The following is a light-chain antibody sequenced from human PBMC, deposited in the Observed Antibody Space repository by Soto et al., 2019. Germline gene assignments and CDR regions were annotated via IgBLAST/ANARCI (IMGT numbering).Light chain of an antibody. CDR1: QSVISNY. V-gene: IGKV3-20*01. CDR2: AAS. CDR3: QQYGSSLTWT. Sequence: EVVLTQSPGTVSLSPGERVTLSCRASQSVISNYLAWYQQRPGQAPRLLIYAASSRATAIPTRFSGSGSGTDFTLSIISREPEDFAVYYCQQYGSSLTWTFGQGTQVE. J-gene: IGKJ1*01.